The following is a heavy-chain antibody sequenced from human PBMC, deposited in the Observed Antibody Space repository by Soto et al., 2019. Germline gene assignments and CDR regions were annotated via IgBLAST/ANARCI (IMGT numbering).Heavy chain of an antibody. D-gene: IGHD6-13*01. CDR2: ISAYNGNT. CDR3: ARVDSSSWPIWYYYYYGMDV. CDR1: GSTFTSFG. Sequence: ASVKVSCKASGSTFTSFGISGARQAPGQGLEWMGWISAYNGNTNYAQKLQGRVTMTTDTSTSTAYMELRSLRSDDTAVYYCARVDSSSWPIWYYYYYGMDVWGQGSTVTVSS. V-gene: IGHV1-18*04. J-gene: IGHJ6*02.